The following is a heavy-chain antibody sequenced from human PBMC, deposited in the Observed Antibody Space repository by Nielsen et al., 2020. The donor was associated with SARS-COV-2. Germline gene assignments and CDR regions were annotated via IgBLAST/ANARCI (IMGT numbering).Heavy chain of an antibody. CDR3: ARGKQQLVFQRYFDL. D-gene: IGHD6-13*01. Sequence: SVKVSCKASGYTFTGYYMHWVRQAPGQGLEWMGGIIPIFGTANYAQKFQGRVTITADESTSTAYMELSSLRSEDTAVYYCARGKQQLVFQRYFDLWGRGTLVTVSS. J-gene: IGHJ2*01. CDR2: IIPIFGTA. V-gene: IGHV1-69*13. CDR1: GYTFTGYY.